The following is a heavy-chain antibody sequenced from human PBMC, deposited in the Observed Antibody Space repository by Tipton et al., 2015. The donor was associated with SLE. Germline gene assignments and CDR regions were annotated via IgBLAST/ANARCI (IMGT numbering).Heavy chain of an antibody. V-gene: IGHV4-61*09. CDR1: GGSITSGSNYY. CDR2: FHSSGIL. J-gene: IGHJ6*02. Sequence: TLSLTCSVSGGSITSGSNYYWTWIRQPAGKGLEWIGHFHSSGILNYNPSLKSRVTMSGDTSKNQLSLKLNSVTAADTAVYYCARTAVLAAIMMDVWGQGTTVTVSS. CDR3: ARTAVLAAIMMDV. D-gene: IGHD2-2*01.